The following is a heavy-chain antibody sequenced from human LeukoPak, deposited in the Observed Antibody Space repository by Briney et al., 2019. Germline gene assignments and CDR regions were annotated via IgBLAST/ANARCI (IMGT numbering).Heavy chain of an antibody. Sequence: PSETLSLTCAVYGGSFSGYYWSWIRQPPGKGLEWIGEINHSGSTNYNPSLKSRVTISVDTSKNQFSLKLSSVTAADTAMYYCARIGGSDPDPLYWGQGTLVTVSS. J-gene: IGHJ4*02. V-gene: IGHV4-34*01. CDR3: ARIGGSDPDPLY. D-gene: IGHD2-15*01. CDR1: GGSFSGYY. CDR2: INHSGST.